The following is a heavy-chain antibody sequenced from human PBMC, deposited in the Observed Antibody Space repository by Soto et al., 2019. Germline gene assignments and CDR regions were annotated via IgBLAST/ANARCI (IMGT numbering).Heavy chain of an antibody. V-gene: IGHV3-9*01. D-gene: IGHD1-26*01. CDR3: AKGAGGEGATTLFDY. CDR2: ISWNSGSI. J-gene: IGHJ4*02. Sequence: EVQLVESGGGLVQPGRSLRLSCAASGFTFDDYVMHWVRQAPGKGLEWVSGISWNSGSIGYADSVKGRFTISRDNAKNSLYLQMNSLRAEDTALYYCAKGAGGEGATTLFDYWGQGTLVTVSS. CDR1: GFTFDDYV.